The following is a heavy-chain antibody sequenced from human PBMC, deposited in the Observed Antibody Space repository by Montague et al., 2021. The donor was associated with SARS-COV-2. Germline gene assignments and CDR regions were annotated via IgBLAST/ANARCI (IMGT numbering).Heavy chain of an antibody. Sequence: CAISGDSVSSNSGAWNWIRLSPSRGLEWLGRTYYRSKWYVDYAGSVRSRITINPDTSKNQFSLQVSSVTPDDTAVYYCARSKLLRSGYSSGWYGPGWFDPWGQGTPVTVSS. CDR2: TYYRSKWYV. CDR1: GDSVSSNSGA. D-gene: IGHD6-19*01. CDR3: ARSKLLRSGYSSGWYGPGWFDP. J-gene: IGHJ5*02. V-gene: IGHV6-1*01.